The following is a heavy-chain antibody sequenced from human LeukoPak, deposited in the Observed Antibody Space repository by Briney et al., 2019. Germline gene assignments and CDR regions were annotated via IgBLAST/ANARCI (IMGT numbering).Heavy chain of an antibody. Sequence: SETLSLTCAVYGGSFSGYYWSWIRQPPGKGLEWIGEINHSGSTNYNPSLKSRVTISVDTSENQFSLKLSSVTAADTAVYYCARGRFARFFDYWGQGTLVTVSS. D-gene: IGHD2-21*01. CDR1: GGSFSGYY. V-gene: IGHV4-34*01. CDR2: INHSGST. J-gene: IGHJ4*02. CDR3: ARGRFARFFDY.